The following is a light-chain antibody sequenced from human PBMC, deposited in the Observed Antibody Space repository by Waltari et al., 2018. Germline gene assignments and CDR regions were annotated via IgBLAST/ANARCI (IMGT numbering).Light chain of an antibody. CDR1: GSDAGDFNS. CDR2: DVT. CDR3: CSYAGIWV. V-gene: IGLV2-11*01. Sequence: QSALTQPRSVSGSPGQSVTISCAGTGSDAGDFNSVSWYQQHPGKAPKLVIFDVTKRPSGVPDRFSGSKSGTSASLTDSGLQAEDEADYYCCSYAGIWVFGGGTKLTVL. J-gene: IGLJ3*02.